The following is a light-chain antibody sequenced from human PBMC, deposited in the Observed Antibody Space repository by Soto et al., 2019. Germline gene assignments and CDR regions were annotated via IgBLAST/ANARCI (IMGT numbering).Light chain of an antibody. Sequence: QSVLTQPASVSGSPGQTITISCTGTSRDVCGYHYVSWYQQHPGEAPKPMIYEVSNRPAGVSNRFSGSKSGNTASLTTSGFQAEGGADYYYCSFTSSSTYVFGTGT. CDR1: SRDVCGYHY. CDR2: EVS. V-gene: IGLV2-14*01. CDR3: CSFTSSSTYV. J-gene: IGLJ1*01.